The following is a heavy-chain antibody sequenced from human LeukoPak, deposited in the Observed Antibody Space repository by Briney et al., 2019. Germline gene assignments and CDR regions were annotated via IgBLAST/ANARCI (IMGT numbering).Heavy chain of an antibody. J-gene: IGHJ4*02. CDR2: IYYSGST. Sequence: PSETLSLTCTVSGGSISSYYWSWIRQPPGKGLEWIGYIYYSGSTNYNPSLKSRVTISVDTSKNQFSLNLSSVTAADTAVYYYARGQNYDFWSGYSFDYWGQGTLVTVSS. CDR1: GGSISSYY. V-gene: IGHV4-59*08. CDR3: ARGQNYDFWSGYSFDY. D-gene: IGHD3-3*01.